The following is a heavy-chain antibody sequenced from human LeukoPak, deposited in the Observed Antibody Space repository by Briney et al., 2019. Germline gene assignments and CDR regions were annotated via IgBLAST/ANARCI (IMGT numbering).Heavy chain of an antibody. J-gene: IGHJ4*02. Sequence: SETLSLTCTVSGGSISSSSYYWGWIRQPPGRGLEWIGSIYYSGSTYYNPSLKSRVTISVDTSKNQFSLKLSSVTAADTAVYYCARGRITMIVVVITAGEVDYWGQGTLVTVSS. V-gene: IGHV4-39*01. CDR1: GGSISSSSYY. CDR3: ARGRITMIVVVITAGEVDY. D-gene: IGHD3-22*01. CDR2: IYYSGST.